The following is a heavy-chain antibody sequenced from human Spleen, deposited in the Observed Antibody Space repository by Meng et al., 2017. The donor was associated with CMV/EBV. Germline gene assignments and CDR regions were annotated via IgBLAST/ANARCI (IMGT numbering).Heavy chain of an antibody. V-gene: IGHV3-33*01. J-gene: IGHJ4*02. D-gene: IGHD2-21*01. CDR3: ARVILNSNVMMIASDY. CDR1: GFIFSGYG. Sequence: GESLKISCAASGFIFSGYGMHWVRQAPGKGLEWVAVIWYDGNYKYYADSVTGRFTISRDNSKNTLDLQMNSLRAEDTGVYYCARVILNSNVMMIASDYWGQGTLVTVSS. CDR2: IWYDGNYK.